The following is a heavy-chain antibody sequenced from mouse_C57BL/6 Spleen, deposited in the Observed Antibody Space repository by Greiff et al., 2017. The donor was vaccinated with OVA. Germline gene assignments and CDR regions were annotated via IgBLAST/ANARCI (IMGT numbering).Heavy chain of an antibody. V-gene: IGHV1-18*01. CDR1: GYTFTDYY. Sequence: EVQLQQSGPELVKPGASVKIPCKASGYTFTDYYMHWVKQSHGQSLEWIGNINPNNGGTNYNQKFKGKATLTVDKSSSTAYMELSSLTSEDTAVYYCARGGYSNYWFDYWGQGTLVTVSA. CDR3: ARGGYSNYWFDY. J-gene: IGHJ3*01. CDR2: INPNNGGT. D-gene: IGHD2-5*01.